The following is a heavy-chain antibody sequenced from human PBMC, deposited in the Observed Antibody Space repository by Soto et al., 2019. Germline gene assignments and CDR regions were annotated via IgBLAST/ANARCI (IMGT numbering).Heavy chain of an antibody. D-gene: IGHD5-18*01. Sequence: SETLSLTCTVSGGSISSYYWSWIRQPPGKVLEWIGYIYYSGSTNYNPSLKSRVTISVDTSKNQFSLKLSSVTAADTAVYYCARDPGRGYSYGTVYYYYYGMDVWGQGTTVNVSS. V-gene: IGHV4-59*01. CDR3: ARDPGRGYSYGTVYYYYYGMDV. CDR2: IYYSGST. J-gene: IGHJ6*02. CDR1: GGSISSYY.